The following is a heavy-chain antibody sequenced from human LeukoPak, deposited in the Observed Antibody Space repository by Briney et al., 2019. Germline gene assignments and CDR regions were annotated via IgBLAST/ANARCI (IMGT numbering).Heavy chain of an antibody. J-gene: IGHJ5*02. CDR2: IYYSGST. D-gene: IGHD3-9*01. V-gene: IGHV4-39*06. Sequence: SETLSLTCTVSGGSISSGGYYWGWIRQPPGKGLEWIGSIYYSGSTYYNPSLKSRVTISVDTSKNQFPLKLSSVTAADTAVYYCARGTLRYFVGRFDPWGQGTLVTVSS. CDR3: ARGTLRYFVGRFDP. CDR1: GGSISSGGYY.